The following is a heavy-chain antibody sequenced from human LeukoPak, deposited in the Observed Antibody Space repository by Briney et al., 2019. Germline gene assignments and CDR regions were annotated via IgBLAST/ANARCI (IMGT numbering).Heavy chain of an antibody. CDR2: ISSSSSYI. Sequence: GGSLRLSCAASGFTFSSYSMNWVRQAPGKGLEWVSSISSSSSYIYYADSVKGRFTISRDNAKNSLHLQMNSLRAEDTAVYYCARHEGAYDAFDIWGQGTMVTVSS. D-gene: IGHD4/OR15-4a*01. CDR3: ARHEGAYDAFDI. CDR1: GFTFSSYS. J-gene: IGHJ3*02. V-gene: IGHV3-21*01.